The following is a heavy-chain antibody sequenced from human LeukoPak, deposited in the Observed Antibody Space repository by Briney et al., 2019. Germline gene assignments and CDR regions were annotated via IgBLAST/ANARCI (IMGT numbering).Heavy chain of an antibody. V-gene: IGHV4-59*08. D-gene: IGHD3-22*01. CDR3: ARSNPHSGYYPDAFDI. Sequence: SETLSLTCAVSGGSISSYYWSWIRQPPGKGLEWIGYIYYSGSTNYNPSLKSRVTISVDTSKNQFSLKLSSVTAADTAVYYCARSNPHSGYYPDAFDIWGQGTMVTVSS. CDR1: GGSISSYY. CDR2: IYYSGST. J-gene: IGHJ3*02.